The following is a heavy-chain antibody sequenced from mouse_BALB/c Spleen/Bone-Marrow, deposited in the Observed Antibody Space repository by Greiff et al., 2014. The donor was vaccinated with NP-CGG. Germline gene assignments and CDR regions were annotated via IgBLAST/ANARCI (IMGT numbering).Heavy chain of an antibody. V-gene: IGHV1S132*01. CDR1: GYTFTSYW. Sequence: QVQLQQSGAELVKPGASVKLSCKTSGYTFTSYWIQWVKQRPGQGLGWIGEIFPGTGTTYYNEKFKGKATLTIDTSSSTAYMQLRSLTSEDSAVYFCASRDSSGYVPDYWGQGTTLTVSS. D-gene: IGHD3-2*01. CDR3: ASRDSSGYVPDY. J-gene: IGHJ2*01. CDR2: IFPGTGTT.